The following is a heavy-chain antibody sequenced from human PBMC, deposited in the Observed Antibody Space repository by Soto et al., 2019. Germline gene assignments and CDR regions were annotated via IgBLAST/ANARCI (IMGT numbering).Heavy chain of an antibody. V-gene: IGHV1-18*01. D-gene: IGHD5-18*01. CDR1: GYTFTSYG. CDR2: ISAYNGNT. Sequence: ASVKVSCKASGYTFTSYGISWVRQAPGQGLEWMGWISAYNGNTNYAQKLQGRVTMTTDTSTSTAYMELRSLRSDDTAMYYCARGGYSYGTTYYYYGMDVWGQGTTVTVSS. CDR3: ARGGYSYGTTYYYYGMDV. J-gene: IGHJ6*02.